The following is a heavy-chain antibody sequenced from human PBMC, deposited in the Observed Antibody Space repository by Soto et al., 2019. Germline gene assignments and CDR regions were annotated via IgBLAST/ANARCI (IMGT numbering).Heavy chain of an antibody. CDR1: GGSISSYY. J-gene: IGHJ4*02. V-gene: IGHV4-59*01. Sequence: SETLSLTCTVSGGSISSYYWSWIRQPPGKGLEWIGYIYYSGSTNYNPSLKSRVTISVDTSKNQFSLKLSSVTAADTAVYYCARGRMFNYWGQGTLVTVSS. CDR3: ARGRMFNY. D-gene: IGHD2-8*01. CDR2: IYYSGST.